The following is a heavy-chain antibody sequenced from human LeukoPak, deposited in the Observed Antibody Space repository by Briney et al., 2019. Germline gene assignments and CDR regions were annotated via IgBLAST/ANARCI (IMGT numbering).Heavy chain of an antibody. CDR2: IPASGGST. CDR1: GFTFSSNV. J-gene: IGHJ4*02. V-gene: IGHV3-23*01. D-gene: IGHD2-15*01. CDR3: AKESSGGRYFDY. Sequence: GGSLRLSCVASGFTFSSNVMIWVRQAPGKGLEWVSSIPASGGSTYYADSVKGRFTISRDNSKNSLYLQMNSLRAEDTAVYYCAKESSGGRYFDYWGQGTLVTVSS.